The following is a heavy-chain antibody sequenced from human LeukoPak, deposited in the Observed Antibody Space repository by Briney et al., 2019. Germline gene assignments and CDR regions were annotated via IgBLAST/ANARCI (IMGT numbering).Heavy chain of an antibody. V-gene: IGHV4-59*01. D-gene: IGHD3-10*01. CDR1: GGSISSYY. CDR3: ARESSGSFANWFDP. CDR2: IYYSGST. Sequence: SETLSLTCTVSGGSISSYYWSWIRQPPGKGLEWIGYIYYSGSTNYNPSLKSRVTISVDTSKNQFSLKLSSVTAADTAVYYCARESSGSFANWFDPWGQGTLVTVSS. J-gene: IGHJ5*02.